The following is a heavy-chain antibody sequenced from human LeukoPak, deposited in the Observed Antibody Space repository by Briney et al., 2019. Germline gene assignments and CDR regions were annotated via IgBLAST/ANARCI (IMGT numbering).Heavy chain of an antibody. CDR3: AREAAAGTIAFDI. J-gene: IGHJ3*02. CDR2: IYPGDSDT. V-gene: IGHV5-51*01. Sequence: PGESLKISRKGSGYSFTSYWIGWVRQMPGKGLEWMGIIYPGDSDTRYSPSFQGQVTISADKSISTAYLQWSSLKASDTAMYYCAREAAAGTIAFDIWGQGTMVTVSS. CDR1: GYSFTSYW. D-gene: IGHD6-13*01.